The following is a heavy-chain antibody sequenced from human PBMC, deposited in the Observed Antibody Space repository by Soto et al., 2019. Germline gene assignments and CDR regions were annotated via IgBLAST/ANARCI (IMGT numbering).Heavy chain of an antibody. J-gene: IGHJ6*02. CDR2: INPKSGGT. V-gene: IGHV1-2*04. D-gene: IGHD2-8*01. CDR1: GYSFTDYH. CDR3: ARGDSTDCSNGVCSFFYNHDMDV. Sequence: GAAVKVSCKASGYSFTDYHIHWVREAPGQGLEWLGRINPKSGGTSTAQKFQGWVTMTTDTSISTASMELTRLTSDDTAIYYCARGDSTDCSNGVCSFFYNHDMDVWGQGTTVTVSS.